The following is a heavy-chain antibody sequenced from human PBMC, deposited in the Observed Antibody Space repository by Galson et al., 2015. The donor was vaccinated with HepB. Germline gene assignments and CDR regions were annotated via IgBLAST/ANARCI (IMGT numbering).Heavy chain of an antibody. J-gene: IGHJ6*02. V-gene: IGHV4-39*01. CDR1: GGSISSSSYY. CDR3: ARLSVGYYGSGDYYGLDV. Sequence: ETLSLTCTVSGGSISSSSYYWGWIRQPPGKGLEWIGSIYYSGRTYYNPPLKSRVTISVDTSKNQFSLKLSSVTAADTAVYYCARLSVGYYGSGDYYGLDVWGQGTTVTVSS. D-gene: IGHD3-10*01. CDR2: IYYSGRT.